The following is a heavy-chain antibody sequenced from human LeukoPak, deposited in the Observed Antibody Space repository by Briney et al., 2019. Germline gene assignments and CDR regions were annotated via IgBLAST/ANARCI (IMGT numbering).Heavy chain of an antibody. CDR2: IYYSGST. CDR1: GGSISSSSYY. J-gene: IGHJ4*02. Sequence: SETLSLTCTVSGGSISSSSYYWGWIRQPPGKGREWIGSIYYSGSTYYNPSLKSRVTISVDTSKNQFSLKLSSVTAADTAVYYCARLTITFDYWGQGTLVTVSS. V-gene: IGHV4-39*01. D-gene: IGHD5-24*01. CDR3: ARLTITFDY.